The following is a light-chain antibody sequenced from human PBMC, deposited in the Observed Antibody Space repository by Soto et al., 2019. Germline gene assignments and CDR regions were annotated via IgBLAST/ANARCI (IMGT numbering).Light chain of an antibody. CDR2: GAS. CDR1: QSVSSNH. CDR3: QQYGSSPQT. V-gene: IGKV3-20*01. J-gene: IGKJ1*01. Sequence: ERVLTQSPGTLSLSPGARATLSCRASQSVSSNHLAWYQQKRGQPPRLVIYGASSRATGTPGRFSGSGSGTDFTLTITRLEPEDGAVYDGQQYGSSPQTFGQGTKVDIK.